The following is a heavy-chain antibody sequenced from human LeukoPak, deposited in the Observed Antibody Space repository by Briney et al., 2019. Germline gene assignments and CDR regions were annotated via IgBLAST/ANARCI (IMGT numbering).Heavy chain of an antibody. J-gene: IGHJ6*03. CDR3: ARPRFGTNYYYYMDV. CDR2: ISSSSSYI. D-gene: IGHD3-16*01. V-gene: IGHV3-21*01. Sequence: GGSLRLSCAASGFTFSSYSMNWVRQAPGKGLEWVSSISSSSSYIYYADSVKGRFTISRDNAKNSLYLQMNSLRAEDTAVYYCARPRFGTNYYYYMDVWGKGTTVTVSS. CDR1: GFTFSSYS.